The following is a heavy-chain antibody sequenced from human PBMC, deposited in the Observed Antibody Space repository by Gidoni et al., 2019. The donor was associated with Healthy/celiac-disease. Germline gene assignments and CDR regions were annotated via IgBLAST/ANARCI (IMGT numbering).Heavy chain of an antibody. CDR3: AREVGPIYGMDV. V-gene: IGHV1-8*01. Sequence: QLQLVPSGAEVKKPGASVKVSCKASGYTYISYDINWVRQATGQGLEWMGWMNPNRSNTGYAQKFQGRVTMTRNTTISTAYVELSSLRSEDTAVYYCAREVGPIYGMDVWGQGTTVTVSS. CDR2: MNPNRSNT. CDR1: GYTYISYD. D-gene: IGHD3-16*01. J-gene: IGHJ6*02.